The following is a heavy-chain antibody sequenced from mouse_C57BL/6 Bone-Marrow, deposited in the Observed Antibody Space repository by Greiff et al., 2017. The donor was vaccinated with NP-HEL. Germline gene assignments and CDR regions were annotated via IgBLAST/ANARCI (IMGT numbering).Heavy chain of an antibody. D-gene: IGHD1-1*01. Sequence: VQLHQSGPELVKPGASVKISCKASGYAFSSSWMNWVKQRPGKGLEWIGRIYPGDGDTNYNGKFKGKATLTADKSSSTAYMQLSSLTSEDSAVYFCARMYYYGSSLYYYAMDYWGQGTSVTVSS. CDR2: IYPGDGDT. CDR1: GYAFSSSW. CDR3: ARMYYYGSSLYYYAMDY. V-gene: IGHV1-82*01. J-gene: IGHJ4*01.